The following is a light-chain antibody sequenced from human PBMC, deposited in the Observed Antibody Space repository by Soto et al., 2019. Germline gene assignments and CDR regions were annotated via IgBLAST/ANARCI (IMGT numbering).Light chain of an antibody. V-gene: IGKV3-20*01. CDR3: QQYGSSIT. J-gene: IGKJ5*01. CDR1: QIVSSSY. Sequence: EIVLRRSPGTLSLSAGGRATLSFMASQIVSSSYLAWYQQKPGQAPRLLIYGASSRATGIPDRFSGSGSGTDFTLTINRLEPEDFAVYYCQQYGSSITFGQGTRLEI. CDR2: GAS.